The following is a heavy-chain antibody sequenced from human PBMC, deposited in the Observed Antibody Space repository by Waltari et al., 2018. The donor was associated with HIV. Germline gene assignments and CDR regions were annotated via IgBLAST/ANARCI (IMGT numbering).Heavy chain of an antibody. CDR1: GFTFSSYA. CDR2: ISSRSTTI. CDR3: ARERFGSSYFGY. J-gene: IGHJ4*02. V-gene: IGHV3-48*04. D-gene: IGHD6-6*01. Sequence: EVQLVESGGGLVQPGGSLRLSCAASGFTFSSYAMNWVRQAPGKGLGWVSYISSRSTTINYADSVKGRLTISRDNAKNVLYLQMSSLRAEDTAVYFCARERFGSSYFGYWGQGTLVTVSS.